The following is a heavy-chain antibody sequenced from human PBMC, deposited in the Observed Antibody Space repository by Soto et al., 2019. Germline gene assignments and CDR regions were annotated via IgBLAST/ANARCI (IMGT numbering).Heavy chain of an antibody. CDR3: ARGQSISARHAHYFYGMDV. Sequence: QVQVVESGGGVVQPGRSLRLSCAASAITFKNYDMHWVRQAPGKGLEWVAVIWFDGTNEYYADSVEGRFTISRDNSKNTLSLQMNSLRAEDTAVYYCARGQSISARHAHYFYGMDVWGQGTTVTVSS. D-gene: IGHD6-6*01. CDR2: IWFDGTNE. V-gene: IGHV3-33*01. CDR1: AITFKNYD. J-gene: IGHJ6*02.